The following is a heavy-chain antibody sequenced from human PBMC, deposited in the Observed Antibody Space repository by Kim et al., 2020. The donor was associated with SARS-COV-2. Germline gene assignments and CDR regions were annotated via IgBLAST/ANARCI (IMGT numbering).Heavy chain of an antibody. V-gene: IGHV3-15*01. J-gene: IGHJ6*03. CDR3: SWVNKVTVNTVDYYYMEV. CDR2: IKSKISVETT. CDR1: GLSFNYAW. Sequence: GGSLRLSCVVSGLSFNYAWMSWVRQAPGKGLEWVGRIKSKISVETTDYAAPVKGRVSISRDDSKNTVFLQMSSLKSEDTAVYYCSWVNKVTVNTVDYYYMEVWGKGTTVTVSS. D-gene: IGHD4-4*01.